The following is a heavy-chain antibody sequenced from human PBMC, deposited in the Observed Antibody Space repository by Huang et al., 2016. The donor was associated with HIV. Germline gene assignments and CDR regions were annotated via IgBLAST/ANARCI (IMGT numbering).Heavy chain of an antibody. J-gene: IGHJ4*02. Sequence: QVQLVESEGGVVQPGGSLRLSCAASGFTFSSYGIHWVRQAPGKGLEGVAFIRDDGSNKYYADSVKGRFTISRDNSKNTLYLQMNSLRVEDTAVYYCAKDWSSGYYYFDYWGQGTLVTVSS. CDR1: GFTFSSYG. V-gene: IGHV3-30*02. CDR3: AKDWSSGYYYFDY. D-gene: IGHD3-22*01. CDR2: IRDDGSNK.